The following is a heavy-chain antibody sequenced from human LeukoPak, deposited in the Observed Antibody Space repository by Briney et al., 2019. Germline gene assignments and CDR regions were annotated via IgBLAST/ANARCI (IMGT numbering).Heavy chain of an antibody. V-gene: IGHV3-30*02. D-gene: IGHD1-1*01. Sequence: GGSLRLSCAASGFTFNYHDMHWVRRARGKGLEWVALIRYDGGDRHYADSAKGRFSISRDNSNNTVEMHMNSLRPDDTAIYYCVRTLSSNTGRTYFDLWGPGTLVSVSS. CDR1: GFTFNYHD. J-gene: IGHJ4*02. CDR2: IRYDGGDR. CDR3: VRTLSSNTGRTYFDL.